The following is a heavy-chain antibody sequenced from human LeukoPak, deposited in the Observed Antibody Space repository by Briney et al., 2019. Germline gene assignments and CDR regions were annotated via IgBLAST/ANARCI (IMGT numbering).Heavy chain of an antibody. Sequence: PRGSLRLSCAASGFTFSIYNMNWVRQAPGKGLEWVGRIKSKADGGTVDYAAPVKGRFTISRDDSKNTVSLQMNNLKTEDTAVYYCTTDSGRYYDFWSGDYYYFDKWGQGTLVTVSS. V-gene: IGHV3-15*05. J-gene: IGHJ4*02. CDR3: TTDSGRYYDFWSGDYYYFDK. CDR1: GFTFSIYN. D-gene: IGHD3-3*01. CDR2: IKSKADGGTV.